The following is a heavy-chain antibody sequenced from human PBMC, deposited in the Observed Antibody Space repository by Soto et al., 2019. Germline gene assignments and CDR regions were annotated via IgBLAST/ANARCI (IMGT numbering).Heavy chain of an antibody. J-gene: IGHJ6*02. V-gene: IGHV1-18*04. Sequence: ASVKVSCKASGYTFTSYGISWVRQAPGQGLEWMGWISAYNGNTNYAQKLQGRVTMTTDTSTSTAYMELRSLRSDDTAVYYCARFYSGYSYYYYYGMDVWGQGTTVTVSS. CDR2: ISAYNGNT. CDR3: ARFYSGYSYYYYYGMDV. D-gene: IGHD3-22*01. CDR1: GYTFTSYG.